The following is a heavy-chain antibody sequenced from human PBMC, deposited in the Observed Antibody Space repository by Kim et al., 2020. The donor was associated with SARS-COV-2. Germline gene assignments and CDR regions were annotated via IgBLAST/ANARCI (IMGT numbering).Heavy chain of an antibody. CDR1: GFTFSSYS. V-gene: IGHV3-21*01. CDR2: ISSSSSYI. CDR3: ARDDGFYGGNSGGCDAFDI. J-gene: IGHJ3*02. Sequence: GGSLRLSCAASGFTFSSYSMNWVRQAPGKGLEWVSSISSSSSYIYYADSVKGRFTISRDNAKNSLYLQMNSLRAEDTAVYYCARDDGFYGGNSGGCDAFDIWGQGTMVTVSS. D-gene: IGHD4-17*01.